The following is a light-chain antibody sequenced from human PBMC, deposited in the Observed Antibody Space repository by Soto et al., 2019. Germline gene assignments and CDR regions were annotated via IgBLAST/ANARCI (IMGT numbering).Light chain of an antibody. V-gene: IGLV2-23*02. J-gene: IGLJ3*02. CDR1: SSDVGSYNL. Sequence: QSALTQPASVSGSPEQSITISGTGTSSDVGSYNLVSWYQQHPGKAPKVMIYEATKRPSGVSNRFSGSKSGNTASLTISGLQAEAEADYYCGAYAGSGTVVFGGGTQL. CDR2: EAT. CDR3: GAYAGSGTVV.